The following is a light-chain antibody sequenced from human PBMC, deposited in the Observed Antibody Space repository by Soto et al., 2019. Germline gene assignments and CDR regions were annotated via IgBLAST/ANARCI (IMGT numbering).Light chain of an antibody. CDR3: FSHRGGDSHV. CDR1: SSDVGGYNY. CDR2: GVT. V-gene: IGLV2-14*01. J-gene: IGLJ1*01. Sequence: QSVLTQPASVSGSPGQSITISCTGTSSDVGGYNYVSWYQQYPGKAPILMIYGVTNRPSGVSNRFSGSKTGNTASLIISGLQAEDEAYYYCFSHRGGDSHVFGTGTKVTVL.